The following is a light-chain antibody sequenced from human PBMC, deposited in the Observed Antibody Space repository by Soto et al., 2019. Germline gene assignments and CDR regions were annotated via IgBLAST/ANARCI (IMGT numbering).Light chain of an antibody. CDR3: QQSFT. J-gene: IGKJ3*01. Sequence: DIQMTQSPSTLSASVGDRVTITCRASQSISSWLAWYQQKPGKAPKLLIYNASTLESGVPSRFSGSASRTEFTITISSLQPDAFATYYCQQSFTFGPGTKVDI. V-gene: IGKV1-5*03. CDR1: QSISSW. CDR2: NAS.